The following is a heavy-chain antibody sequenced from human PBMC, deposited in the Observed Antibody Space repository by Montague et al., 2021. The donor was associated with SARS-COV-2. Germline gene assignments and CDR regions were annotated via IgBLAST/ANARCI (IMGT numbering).Heavy chain of an antibody. V-gene: IGHV3-23*03. CDR2: IETGSSST. CDR1: GFIFSTYD. D-gene: IGHD1-1*01. J-gene: IGHJ4*02. CDR3: AKGAWNDY. Sequence: SLRLSCAASGFIFSTYDMTWVRQAPGKGLEWVSIIETGSSSTHYADSAKGRFTVSRDNSKNTSYLQMNSLRAEDTAVYYCAKGAWNDYWGQGTLVTVSS.